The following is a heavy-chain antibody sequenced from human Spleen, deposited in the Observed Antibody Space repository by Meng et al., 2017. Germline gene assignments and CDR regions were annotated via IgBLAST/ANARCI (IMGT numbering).Heavy chain of an antibody. CDR3: ATGTGDFWSGYFF. CDR1: GYPFTSYG. V-gene: IGHV1-18*01. J-gene: IGHJ3*01. Sequence: ASVKVSCKASGYPFTSYGIIWVRQAPGQGLEWMGWISTYNGNTNYAQKLQGRVTMTTDTSTSTAYMELRSLRSDDTAVYYCATGTGDFWSGYFFWGQGTMVTVSS. CDR2: ISTYNGNT. D-gene: IGHD3-3*01.